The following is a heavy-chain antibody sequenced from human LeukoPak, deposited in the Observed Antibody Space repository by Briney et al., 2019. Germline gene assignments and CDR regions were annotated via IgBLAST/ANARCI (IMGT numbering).Heavy chain of an antibody. CDR1: GYTFTSYG. V-gene: IGHV1-18*01. J-gene: IGHJ5*02. D-gene: IGHD3-3*01. CDR2: ISAYNGNT. CDR3: ARDRRTYYDFWSGYSTYNWFDP. Sequence: ASVKVSCTASGYTFTSYGISWVRQAPGQGLEWMGWISAYNGNTNYAQKLQGRVTMTTDTSTSTAYMELRSLRSDDTAVYYCARDRRTYYDFWSGYSTYNWFDPWGQGTLVTVSS.